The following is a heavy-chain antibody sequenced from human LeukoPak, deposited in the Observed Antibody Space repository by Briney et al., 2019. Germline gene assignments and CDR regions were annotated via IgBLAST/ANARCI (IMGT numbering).Heavy chain of an antibody. CDR1: GFTFTSYA. Sequence: GGSLRLSCAASGFTFTSYAMSWVRQAPGKGLEWVSGVGGSGNSTYYADSVKGRFTISRDNSKNTLYLQMNSLRAEDTAIYYCAKDLVAYCGGDCYSRPQYYFDYWGQGRPVTVSS. J-gene: IGHJ4*02. V-gene: IGHV3-23*01. D-gene: IGHD2-21*02. CDR3: AKDLVAYCGGDCYSRPQYYFDY. CDR2: VGGSGNST.